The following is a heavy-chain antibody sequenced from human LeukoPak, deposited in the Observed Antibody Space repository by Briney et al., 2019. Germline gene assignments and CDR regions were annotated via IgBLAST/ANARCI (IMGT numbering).Heavy chain of an antibody. CDR2: ISAYNGNT. D-gene: IGHD2-15*01. V-gene: IGHV1-18*01. Sequence: GASVKVSCKASGYTFTSYGISWVRQAPGQGLEWMGWISAYNGNTNYAQKLQGRVTMTRNTSISTAYMELSSLRSEDTAVYYCANRIPYCSGGSCYSSDAFDIWGQGTMVTVSS. J-gene: IGHJ3*02. CDR3: ANRIPYCSGGSCYSSDAFDI. CDR1: GYTFTSYG.